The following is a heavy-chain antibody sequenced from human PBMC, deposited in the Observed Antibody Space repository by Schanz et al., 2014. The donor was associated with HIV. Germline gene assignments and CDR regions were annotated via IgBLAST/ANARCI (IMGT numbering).Heavy chain of an antibody. Sequence: VQLVESGGGLVQPGGSLRLSCAASGFTLSRYSMNWVRQAPGKGLEWVSSISSSSSNYIYYADSVKGQFTISRDNFKNTLHLEMNSLRAEDTAVYYCAKSSGWLYEHLDFWGQGTLVSVSS. V-gene: IGHV3-21*04. CDR2: ISSSSSNYI. J-gene: IGHJ4*02. CDR1: GFTLSRYS. D-gene: IGHD3-9*01. CDR3: AKSSGWLYEHLDF.